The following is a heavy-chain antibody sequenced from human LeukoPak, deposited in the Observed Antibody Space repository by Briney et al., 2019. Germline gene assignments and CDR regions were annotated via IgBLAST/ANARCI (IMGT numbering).Heavy chain of an antibody. D-gene: IGHD3-22*01. V-gene: IGHV3-66*01. CDR3: ATLDSPPGSDSYHFDY. Sequence: PGGSLRLSCAASGFNVSSNYMTWVRQAPGKGLEWVSVIYSGGRPYYADSVKGRFTISRDNSKNTLYLRMNSLRAEDTAVSYCATLDSPPGSDSYHFDYWGQGTLVTVSS. J-gene: IGHJ4*02. CDR1: GFNVSSNY. CDR2: IYSGGRP.